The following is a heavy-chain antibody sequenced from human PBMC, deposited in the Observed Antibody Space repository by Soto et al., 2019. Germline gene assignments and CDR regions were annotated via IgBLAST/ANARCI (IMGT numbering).Heavy chain of an antibody. J-gene: IGHJ4*02. CDR2: ISAYNGNT. CDR1: GYTFTSYG. Sequence: SVKVSCKASGYTFTSYGISWVRQAPGQGLEWMGWISAYNGNTNYAQKLQGRVTMTTDTSTSTAYMELRSLRSDDTAVYYCARGPTSSLEYSSGWTDYWGQGTLVTVSS. CDR3: ARGPTSSLEYSSGWTDY. V-gene: IGHV1-18*04. D-gene: IGHD6-19*01.